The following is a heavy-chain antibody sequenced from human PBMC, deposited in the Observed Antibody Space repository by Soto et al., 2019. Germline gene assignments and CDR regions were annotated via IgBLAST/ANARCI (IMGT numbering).Heavy chain of an antibody. V-gene: IGHV3-30*18. J-gene: IGHJ4*02. CDR1: GFTFSSYG. D-gene: IGHD6-13*01. CDR2: ISYDGSNK. CDR3: AKTSSWYYFDY. Sequence: GGSLRLSCAASGFTFSSYGMHWVRQAPGKGLEWVAVISYDGSNKYYADSVKGRFTISRDNSKNTLYLQMNSLRAEDTAVYYCAKTSSWYYFDYWGQGTLVTVSS.